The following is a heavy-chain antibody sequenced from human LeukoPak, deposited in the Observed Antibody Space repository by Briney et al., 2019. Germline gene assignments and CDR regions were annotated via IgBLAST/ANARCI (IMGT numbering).Heavy chain of an antibody. CDR2: IHYNGSP. J-gene: IGHJ5*02. CDR3: ARHSNWNGGVDWFDP. Sequence: SETLSLTCTVSGGSNYWSWTRQPPGKGLEWIAYIHYNGSPHYNPSLKSRVILSIDTSENQLSLRLNSVTAADTAVYYCARHSNWNGGVDWFDPWGQGTQVTVSS. D-gene: IGHD1-20*01. V-gene: IGHV4-59*08. CDR1: GGSNY.